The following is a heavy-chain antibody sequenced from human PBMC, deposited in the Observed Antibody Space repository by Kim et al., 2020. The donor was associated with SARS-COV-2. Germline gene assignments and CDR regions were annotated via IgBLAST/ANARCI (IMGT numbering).Heavy chain of an antibody. Sequence: GGSLRLSCAASGFTFSSYSMNWVRQAPGKGLEWVSSISSSSSYIYYADSVKGRFTISRDNAKNSLYLQMNSLRAEDTAVYYCAREGPDLWFGESTTYYYYGMDVWGQGTTVTVSS. V-gene: IGHV3-21*01. CDR3: AREGPDLWFGESTTYYYYGMDV. J-gene: IGHJ6*02. CDR2: ISSSSSYI. D-gene: IGHD3-10*01. CDR1: GFTFSSYS.